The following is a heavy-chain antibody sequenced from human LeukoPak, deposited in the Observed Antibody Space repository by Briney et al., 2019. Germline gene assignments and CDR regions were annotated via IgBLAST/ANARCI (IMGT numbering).Heavy chain of an antibody. CDR3: ARGLTGAEYFQH. CDR2: IYSGGST. J-gene: IGHJ1*01. Sequence: GGSLRLSCAASGFTVSSNYMSWVRQAPGKGLEWVSVIYSGGSTYYADSVKGRFTISRDNSKNTLYLQMNSLRAEDTAVYYCARGLTGAEYFQHWGQGTLVTVSS. CDR1: GFTVSSNY. D-gene: IGHD1-20*01. V-gene: IGHV3-66*01.